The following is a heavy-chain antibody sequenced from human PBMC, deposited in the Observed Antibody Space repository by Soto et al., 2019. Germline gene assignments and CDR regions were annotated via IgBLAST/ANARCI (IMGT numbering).Heavy chain of an antibody. CDR3: ARCRPDHYYHYFNYMDV. V-gene: IGHV4-59*08. CDR2: LYYSEST. Sequence: QVQLQESGPRLVKPSETLSLNCTVSGGSISPSYLTWIRQPPGMGLESIASLYYSESTKYSPSLGSRVTISADMSRNQFSLKLSSVTVADTAVYYCARCRPDHYYHYFNYMDVWGRGTTVTVSS. CDR1: GGSISPSY. J-gene: IGHJ6*03.